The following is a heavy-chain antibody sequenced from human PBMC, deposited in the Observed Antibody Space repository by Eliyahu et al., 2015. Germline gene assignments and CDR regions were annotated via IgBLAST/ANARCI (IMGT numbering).Heavy chain of an antibody. Sequence: QVQLVQSGAEVKKPGSSVKVSCKASGGTFSSQAINWVRQAPGEGLEWMGGITPIFGTANYAQKFQGRVTITADESTSTAYMEVSSLRSEDTAVFYCARASSEHTIVGATGGLFDYWGQGTLVTVSS. J-gene: IGHJ4*02. CDR2: ITPIFGTA. D-gene: IGHD1-26*01. CDR1: GGTFSSQA. CDR3: ARASSEHTIVGATGGLFDY. V-gene: IGHV1-69*01.